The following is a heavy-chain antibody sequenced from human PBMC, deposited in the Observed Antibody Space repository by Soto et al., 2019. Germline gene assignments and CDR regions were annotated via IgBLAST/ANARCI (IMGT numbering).Heavy chain of an antibody. CDR2: RSAYNGDT. Sequence: QVQLVQSGAEVKKPGASVRVSCKTSGYTFINYGITWVRQATGQGLEWMGWRSAYNGDTSSSEKLQDRFTMTTDTSTNTVYMDLRSLTSDDTAVYYCARWSAIVGGAEALDVWGQGTMVIVSS. J-gene: IGHJ3*01. D-gene: IGHD1-26*01. V-gene: IGHV1-18*01. CDR3: ARWSAIVGGAEALDV. CDR1: GYTFINYG.